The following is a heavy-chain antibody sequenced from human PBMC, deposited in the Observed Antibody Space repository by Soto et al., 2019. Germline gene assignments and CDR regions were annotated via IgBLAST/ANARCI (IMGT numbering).Heavy chain of an antibody. Sequence: SETLSLTCSVSGVSISGYYWSWIRQPPGKGLEWIGYLYYSGSTNYNPSLKSRVTISLDTSENQLSLKLSSVTAADTAVYYCARHLGYDSSDYYRAWFDAWGQGTLVTVSS. CDR2: LYYSGST. D-gene: IGHD3-22*01. V-gene: IGHV4-59*08. J-gene: IGHJ5*02. CDR3: ARHLGYDSSDYYRAWFDA. CDR1: GVSISGYY.